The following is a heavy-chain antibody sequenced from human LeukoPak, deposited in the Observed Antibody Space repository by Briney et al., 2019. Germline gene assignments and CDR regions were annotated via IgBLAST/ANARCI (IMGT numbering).Heavy chain of an antibody. J-gene: IGHJ4*02. Sequence: GGSLRLSCEGSGFXFGSYVMSWVRQAPXXXXEWIAYINHNAEMIFYPDFVKGRFTISRDNPKKSLCLQMNALRYEDTAIYYCARDHDWAFDLWGQGTLVTVSS. CDR3: ARDHDWAFDL. CDR1: GFXFGSYV. V-gene: IGHV3-48*02. CDR2: INHNAEMI. D-gene: IGHD3-9*01.